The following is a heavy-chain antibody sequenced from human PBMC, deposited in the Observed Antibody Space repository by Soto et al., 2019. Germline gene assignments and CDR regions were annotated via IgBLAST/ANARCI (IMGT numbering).Heavy chain of an antibody. CDR1: GYTFTGNY. CDR3: AREFTSSRFDY. V-gene: IGHV1-2*04. D-gene: IGHD2-2*01. CDR2: INPNTGVT. J-gene: IGHJ4*02. Sequence: QVQLVQSGAEVKRPGASVKVSCKASGYTFTGNYMHWVRQAPGQGLEWMGWINPNTGVTHYAQKCQGWVTMTRDTSTSTAYMELRSLKSDDTAVYYCAREFTSSRFDYWGQGSLVTVPS.